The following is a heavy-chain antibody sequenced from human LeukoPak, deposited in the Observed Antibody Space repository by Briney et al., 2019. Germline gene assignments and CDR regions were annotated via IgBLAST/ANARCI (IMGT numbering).Heavy chain of an antibody. J-gene: IGHJ3*02. Sequence: GGSLRLSCAASGFTFSSYAMHWVRQAPGKGLEWVAVISYDGSNKYYADSVKGRFTISRDNSKNTLYLQMNSLRAEDTAVYYCARDLRGVATIGDAFDIWGQGTMVTVSS. D-gene: IGHD5-12*01. V-gene: IGHV3-30-3*01. CDR1: GFTFSSYA. CDR2: ISYDGSNK. CDR3: ARDLRGVATIGDAFDI.